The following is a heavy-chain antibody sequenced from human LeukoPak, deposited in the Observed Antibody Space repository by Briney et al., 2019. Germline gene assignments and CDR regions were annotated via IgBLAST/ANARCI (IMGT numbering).Heavy chain of an antibody. CDR1: GFTFSSYS. J-gene: IGHJ5*02. V-gene: IGHV3-21*01. CDR2: ISSSSSYI. Sequence: GGSLRLSCAASGFTFSSYSMNWVRQAPGKGLEWVSSISSSSSYIYYADSVKSRFTISRDNAKNSLYLQMNSLRAEDTAVYYCAKGSGSYLSWFDPWGQGTLVTVSS. D-gene: IGHD1-26*01. CDR3: AKGSGSYLSWFDP.